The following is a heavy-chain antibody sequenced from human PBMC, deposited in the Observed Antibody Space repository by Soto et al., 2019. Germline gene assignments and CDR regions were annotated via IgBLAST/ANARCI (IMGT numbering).Heavy chain of an antibody. CDR2: ISGTGGST. J-gene: IGHJ4*02. Sequence: PGGSLRLSCAASGFTFYTYAMSWVRQAPGKGLEWVSTISGTGGSTNYADSVKGRFTISRDNSKNTLYLQMNTLRAEDTAVYYCAKTTAWPYYFDYWGQGTLVTVSS. CDR3: AKTTAWPYYFDY. D-gene: IGHD2-21*02. V-gene: IGHV3-23*01. CDR1: GFTFYTYA.